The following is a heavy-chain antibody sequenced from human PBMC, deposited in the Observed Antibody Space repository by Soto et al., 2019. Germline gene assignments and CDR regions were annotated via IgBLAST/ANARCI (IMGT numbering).Heavy chain of an antibody. J-gene: IGHJ6*02. CDR1: GYTFTSYA. CDR2: INAGNGNT. V-gene: IGHV1-3*01. CDR3: ARDSRYCSSTSCPDYYYGMDV. D-gene: IGHD2-2*01. Sequence: VASVKVSCKASGYTFTSYAMHWVRQAPGQGLEWMGWINAGNGNTKYSQKFQGRVTITRDTSASTAYMELSSLRSEDTAVYYCARDSRYCSSTSCPDYYYGMDVWGQGTTVTVSS.